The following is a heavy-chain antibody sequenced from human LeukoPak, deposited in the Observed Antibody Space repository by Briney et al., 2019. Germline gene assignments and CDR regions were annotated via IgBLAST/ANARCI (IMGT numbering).Heavy chain of an antibody. CDR2: IRSSSSAI. Sequence: GGSLRLSCAASGFTFSDYYMSWIRQAPGKGLEWVSYIRSSSSAIYYADSVKGRFTISRDDAKNSLYLQMNSLRAEDTAVYYCAKDETSAQGRPEYFQHWGQGTLVTVSS. CDR3: AKDETSAQGRPEYFQH. J-gene: IGHJ1*01. CDR1: GFTFSDYY. V-gene: IGHV3-11*01.